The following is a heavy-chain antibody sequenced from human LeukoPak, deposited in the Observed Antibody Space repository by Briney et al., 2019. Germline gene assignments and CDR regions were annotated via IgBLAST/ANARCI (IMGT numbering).Heavy chain of an antibody. CDR2: TYYRSKWYN. CDR3: ARVGYSSSWYADAFDI. Sequence: XAWNWIRQSPSRGLEWLGRTYYRSKWYNDYAVSVKSRITINPDTSKNQFSLQLNSVTPEDTAVYYCARVGYSSSWYADAFDIWGQGTMVTVSS. V-gene: IGHV6-1*01. J-gene: IGHJ3*02. D-gene: IGHD6-13*01. CDR1: XA.